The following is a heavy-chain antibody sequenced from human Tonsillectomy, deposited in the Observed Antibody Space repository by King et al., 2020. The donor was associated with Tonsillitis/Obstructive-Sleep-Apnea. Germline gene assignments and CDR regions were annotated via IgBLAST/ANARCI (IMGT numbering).Heavy chain of an antibody. CDR2: VYLDDSDT. Sequence: VQLVESGADVKKPGESLKISCQVFGNRFTNFWIGWVRQMPGKGLEWMGIVYLDDSDTSYSPSFQGQVTISADKSINTAYLQWNSLKTSDTAMYYCAKRMGVTAVADGFDIWGQGTLVTVSS. D-gene: IGHD6-19*01. CDR1: GNRFTNFW. CDR3: AKRMGVTAVADGFDI. J-gene: IGHJ3*02. V-gene: IGHV5-51*01.